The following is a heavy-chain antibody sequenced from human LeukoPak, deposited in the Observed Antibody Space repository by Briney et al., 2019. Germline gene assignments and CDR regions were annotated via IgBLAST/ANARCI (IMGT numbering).Heavy chain of an antibody. Sequence: ASVKVSCKTSGGTFTGYYMHWVRQAPGQGLEWMGWINPNSGGTNYAQKFQGRVTMTRDTSISTAYMELSRLRSDDTAVYYCAREVGYSGYDRDYWGQGTLVTVSS. CDR2: INPNSGGT. CDR3: AREVGYSGYDRDY. J-gene: IGHJ4*02. CDR1: GGTFTGYY. D-gene: IGHD5-12*01. V-gene: IGHV1-2*02.